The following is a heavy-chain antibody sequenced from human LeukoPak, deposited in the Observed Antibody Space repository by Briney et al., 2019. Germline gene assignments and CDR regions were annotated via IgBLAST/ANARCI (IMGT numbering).Heavy chain of an antibody. V-gene: IGHV3-7*01. CDR1: GFTFSTYW. J-gene: IGHJ6*02. Sequence: GGSLRLSCSASGFTFSTYWMSWVRQAPGKGLEWVANIKQDGSEKCYVDSVKGRFTISRDNAKNSLYLQMNSLRAEDTAVYYCARDRWELLSNSYHYCGLDVWGQGTTVTVSS. CDR3: ARDRWELLSNSYHYCGLDV. CDR2: IKQDGSEK. D-gene: IGHD2-15*01.